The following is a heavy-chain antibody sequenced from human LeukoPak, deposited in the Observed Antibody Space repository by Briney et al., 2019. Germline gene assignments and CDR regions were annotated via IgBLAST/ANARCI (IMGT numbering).Heavy chain of an antibody. D-gene: IGHD4-17*01. CDR3: ARLRVSLGYYMDV. Sequence: GGSLRLSCAASGFTFSSYWMSWVRQAPGKGLEWVANIKQDGSEKYYVDSVKGRFTISRDNAKNSLYLQMNSLRAEDTAVYYCARLRVSLGYYMDVWGKGTTVTVSS. CDR1: GFTFSSYW. CDR2: IKQDGSEK. V-gene: IGHV3-7*01. J-gene: IGHJ6*03.